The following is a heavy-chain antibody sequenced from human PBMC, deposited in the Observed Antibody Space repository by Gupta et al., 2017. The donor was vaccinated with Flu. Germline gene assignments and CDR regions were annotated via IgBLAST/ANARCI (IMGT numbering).Heavy chain of an antibody. CDR3: ARDLYGDTNPYYYGMDV. CDR1: GFPFSRSE. Sequence: EVQLVESGGGLVQPGGSLRLSCAASGFPFSRSELNWVRQAPGKGLEWVSYISSSGSTIYYADSVKGRFTISRDNAKNSLYLQMNSLRAEDTAVYYCARDLYGDTNPYYYGMDVWGQGTTVTVSS. CDR2: ISSSGSTI. D-gene: IGHD4-17*01. J-gene: IGHJ6*02. V-gene: IGHV3-48*03.